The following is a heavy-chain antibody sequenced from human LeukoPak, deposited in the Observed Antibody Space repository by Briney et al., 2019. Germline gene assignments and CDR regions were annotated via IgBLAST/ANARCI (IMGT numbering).Heavy chain of an antibody. J-gene: IGHJ4*02. Sequence: SETLSLTCTVSGGSIGSNYWSGIGQPQGKGREGMAYLFDSVNTKDNPSLQSRLTLSADTSKNQFSLRLSSVTAADTAVYYCATIKRGSIFGYFDFWGQGIKVTVSS. CDR2: LFDSVNT. CDR1: GGSIGSNY. D-gene: IGHD5-18*01. V-gene: IGHV4-59*01. CDR3: ATIKRGSIFGYFDF.